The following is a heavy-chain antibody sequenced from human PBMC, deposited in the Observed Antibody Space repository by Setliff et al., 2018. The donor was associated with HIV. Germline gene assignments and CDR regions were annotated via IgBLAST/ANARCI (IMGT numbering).Heavy chain of an antibody. V-gene: IGHV4-39*01. CDR1: GGSMRSSSFY. J-gene: IGHJ5*02. CDR2: IYYSGTT. Sequence: SETLSLTCTVSGGSMRSSSFYWGWIRQAPGKGLEWIGSIYYSGTTYYNLSVKSRVTISVDTSKNQFSLRLTSVTAADTAVYYCVRPARYNPGSRFDPWGQGTLVTVSS. CDR3: VRPARYNPGSRFDP. D-gene: IGHD1-20*01.